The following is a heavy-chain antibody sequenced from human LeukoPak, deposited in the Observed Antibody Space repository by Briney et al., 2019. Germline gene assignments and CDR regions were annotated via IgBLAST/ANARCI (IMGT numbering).Heavy chain of an antibody. D-gene: IGHD5-24*01. CDR2: IYFTGST. CDR3: ARDDGTATIDY. Sequence: SETLSLTCTVSGGSISSGDYYWSWIRQPPGKGLEWIAYIYFTGSTYYNPSLKSRVTISVNTSKNQFSLRLSSVTAADTAVYYCARDDGTATIDYWGRGTLVTVSS. V-gene: IGHV4-30-4*01. J-gene: IGHJ4*02. CDR1: GGSISSGDYY.